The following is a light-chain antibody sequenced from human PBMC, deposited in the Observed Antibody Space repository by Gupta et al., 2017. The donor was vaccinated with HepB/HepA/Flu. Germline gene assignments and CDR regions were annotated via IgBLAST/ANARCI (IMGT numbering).Light chain of an antibody. CDR1: KDISSY. CDR3: QQLNTYPF. V-gene: IGKV1-9*01. CDR2: AAS. Sequence: GDRVTITCRASKDISSYLDWYQQKPGKAPKLLIYAASTLHVGVPSRFSGSGSGTEFILTISRLQPEDFATYYCQQLNTYPFFGPGTKVEIK. J-gene: IGKJ3*01.